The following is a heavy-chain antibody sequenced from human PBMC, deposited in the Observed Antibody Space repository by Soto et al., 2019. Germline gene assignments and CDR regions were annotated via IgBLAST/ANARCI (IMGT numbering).Heavy chain of an antibody. CDR3: ARGYCSSTSCDYYYDGKDV. V-gene: IGHV4-39*01. Sequence: PSETLSLTCTVSGGSTSSCSYYWGWIRQHPGKGLEWIGSIYYSRSTYYNPSLKSRVTISVDTSKNQFSLKLSSVNAADTAVYYCARGYCSSTSCDYYYDGKDVWGQGTTVTVSS. J-gene: IGHJ6*02. CDR2: IYYSRST. D-gene: IGHD2-2*01. CDR1: GGSTSSCSYY.